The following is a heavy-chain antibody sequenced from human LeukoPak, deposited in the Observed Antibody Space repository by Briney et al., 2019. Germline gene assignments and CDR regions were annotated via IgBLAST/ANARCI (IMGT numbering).Heavy chain of an antibody. J-gene: IGHJ4*02. CDR3: AGYYYDSSGYVH. CDR2: VSSTSSYI. V-gene: IGHV3-21*01. CDR1: GFTFSTYS. Sequence: AGGSLRLSCAASGFTFSTYSMNWVRQAPGKGLEWVSSVSSTSSYIYYADSVKGRFTISRDNAKNSLYLQMNSLRAEDTAVYYCAGYYYDSSGYVHWGQGTLVTVSS. D-gene: IGHD3-22*01.